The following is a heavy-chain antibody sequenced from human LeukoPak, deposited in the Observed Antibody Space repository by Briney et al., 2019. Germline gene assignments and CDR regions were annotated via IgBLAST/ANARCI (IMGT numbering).Heavy chain of an antibody. Sequence: GGSLRLSCAASGFTFSSYWIPWVRQVPGKGLVWVSRIKDGGTTTDYADSVKGRFTISRDDAKNTLYLQMNSLRAEDTAVYYCAKYANGGPQDYWGQGTLVTVSP. CDR1: GFTFSSYW. J-gene: IGHJ4*02. V-gene: IGHV3-74*01. CDR2: IKDGGTTT. CDR3: AKYANGGPQDY. D-gene: IGHD2-2*01.